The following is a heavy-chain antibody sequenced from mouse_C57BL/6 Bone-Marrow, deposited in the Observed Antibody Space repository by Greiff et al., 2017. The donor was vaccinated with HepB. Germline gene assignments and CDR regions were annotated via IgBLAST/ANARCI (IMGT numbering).Heavy chain of an antibody. Sequence: VQLQQSGPELVKPGASVKISCKASGYSFTDYNMNWVKQSNGKSLEWIGVINPNYGTTSYNQKFKGKATLTVDQSSSTAYMQLNSLTSEDSAVYYCAAFATVFPPWYFDVWGTGTTVTVSS. J-gene: IGHJ1*03. CDR2: INPNYGTT. V-gene: IGHV1-39*01. D-gene: IGHD1-1*01. CDR3: AAFATVFPPWYFDV. CDR1: GYSFTDYN.